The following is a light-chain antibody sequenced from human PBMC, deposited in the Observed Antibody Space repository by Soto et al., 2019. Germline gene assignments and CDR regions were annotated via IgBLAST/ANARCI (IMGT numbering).Light chain of an antibody. V-gene: IGKV3-20*01. CDR3: QQYGTSPFT. CDR2: GAS. J-gene: IGKJ3*01. CDR1: QNIISNY. Sequence: EIVLTQSPGTLSLSAGERATLSCRAGQNIISNYLAWYQQKPGQAPRLLIYGASSRATDIPDRFSGGGSGTDFTLTVNRLEPEDFAVYYCQQYGTSPFTFGPGTRVDIK.